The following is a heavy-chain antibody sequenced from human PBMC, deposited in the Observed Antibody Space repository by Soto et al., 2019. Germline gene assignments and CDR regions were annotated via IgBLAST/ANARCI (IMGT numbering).Heavy chain of an antibody. D-gene: IGHD3-22*01. J-gene: IGHJ4*02. V-gene: IGHV3-30*03. CDR2: ISSDGHHQ. CDR3: SRGTYYPQSSGLHADY. Sequence: GGSLRLSCATSGFTFNDYAMYWVRQALGQGLEWVAMISSDGHHQFYADNMRGRFTVSRDNSKNTLFLQINNLRPEDTAVYYCSRGTYYPQSSGLHADYWGPGTVVTVSS. CDR1: GFTFNDYA.